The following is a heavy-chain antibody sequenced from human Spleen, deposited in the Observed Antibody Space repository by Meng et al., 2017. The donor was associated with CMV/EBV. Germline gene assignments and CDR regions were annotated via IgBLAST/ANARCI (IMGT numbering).Heavy chain of an antibody. CDR2: IYYSGST. V-gene: IGHV4-39*07. Sequence: QLQLQESGPXLVKPXXXLSLTCTVSGGSISSSSYYWGWIRQPPGKGLEWIGSIYYSGSTYYNPSLKSRVTISVDTSKNQFSLKLSSVTAADTAVYYCARDVYYDRDFDYWGQGTLVTVSS. CDR3: ARDVYYDRDFDY. CDR1: GGSISSSSYY. J-gene: IGHJ4*02. D-gene: IGHD3-22*01.